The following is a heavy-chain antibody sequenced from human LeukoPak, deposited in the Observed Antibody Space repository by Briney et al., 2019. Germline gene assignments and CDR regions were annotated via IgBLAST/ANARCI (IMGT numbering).Heavy chain of an antibody. Sequence: ASETLSLTCAVSGDSINNDDYYWSWIRQPAGKGLEWIGRIYALGSTKYNPSLKSRVTISLDTSKNQFSLKLSSVTAADTAVYYCARGLYCSSTSCYTYDAFDIWGQGTMVTVSS. D-gene: IGHD2-2*02. CDR2: IYALGST. CDR3: ARGLYCSSTSCYTYDAFDI. CDR1: GDSINNDDYY. J-gene: IGHJ3*02. V-gene: IGHV4-61*02.